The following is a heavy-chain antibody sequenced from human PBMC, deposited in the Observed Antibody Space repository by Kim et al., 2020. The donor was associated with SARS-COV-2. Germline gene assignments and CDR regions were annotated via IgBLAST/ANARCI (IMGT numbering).Heavy chain of an antibody. V-gene: IGHV4-39*01. CDR1: GGSISSSSYY. D-gene: IGHD3-3*01. J-gene: IGHJ6*02. CDR2: IYYSGST. Sequence: SETLSLTCTVSGGSISSSSYYWGWIRQPPGKGLEWIGSIYYSGSTYYNPSLKSRVTISVDTSKNQFSLKLSSVTAADTAVYYCARRRVTIFGVVIRAGGMDVWGQGTTVTVSS. CDR3: ARRRVTIFGVVIRAGGMDV.